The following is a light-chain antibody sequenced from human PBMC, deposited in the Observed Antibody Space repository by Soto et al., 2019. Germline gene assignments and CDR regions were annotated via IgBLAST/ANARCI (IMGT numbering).Light chain of an antibody. CDR2: EVN. Sequence: QSALTQPPSASGSPGQSVTISCTGTNSDVGGYNYVSWYQQYPGKAPKLITYEVNERPSGVPDRFSGSKSGNTASLTVSGLQTADEADYYCSSYAGSNWYVFGTGTKVTVL. V-gene: IGLV2-8*01. CDR1: NSDVGGYNY. CDR3: SSYAGSNWYV. J-gene: IGLJ1*01.